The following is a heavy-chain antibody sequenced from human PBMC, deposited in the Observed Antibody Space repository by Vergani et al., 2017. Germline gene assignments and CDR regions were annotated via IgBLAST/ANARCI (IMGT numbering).Heavy chain of an antibody. CDR3: ASDDGYCSSTSCLYYFDY. V-gene: IGHV1-69*13. CDR2: IIPIFGTA. D-gene: IGHD2-2*01. J-gene: IGHJ4*02. CDR1: GGTFSSYA. Sequence: QVQLVQSGAEVKKPGSSVKVSCKASGGTFSSYAISWVRQAPGQGLEWMGRIIPIFGTANYAQKFQGRVTITADESTSTAYMELSSLRSEDTAVYYCASDDGYCSSTSCLYYFDYWGQGTLVTVSS.